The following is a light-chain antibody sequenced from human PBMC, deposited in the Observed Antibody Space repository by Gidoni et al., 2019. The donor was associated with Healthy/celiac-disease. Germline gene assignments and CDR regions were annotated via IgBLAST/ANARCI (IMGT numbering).Light chain of an antibody. CDR3: QSADSSGTFWV. J-gene: IGLJ3*02. CDR1: ALPKQY. Sequence: SYELTQQPSVSVSPGQTARITCSGDALPKQYAYWYQQKPGQAPVLVIYKDSERPSGIPERFSGSSSGTTVTLTISGVQAEDEADYYCQSADSSGTFWVFGGGTKLTGL. V-gene: IGLV3-25*03. CDR2: KDS.